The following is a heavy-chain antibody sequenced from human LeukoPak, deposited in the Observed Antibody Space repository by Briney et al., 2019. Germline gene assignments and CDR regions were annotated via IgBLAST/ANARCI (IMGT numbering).Heavy chain of an antibody. D-gene: IGHD1/OR15-1a*01. CDR1: GISVNSYA. CDR2: IWYDGSNR. CDR3: ARGGGRGNIPGPEY. Sequence: PGGSLRLSCTVPGISVNSYAMHWVRQPPGKGLEWVAVIWYDGSNRYYADSVRGRFTISRDSSKNTVYLQMNSLRAADTAVYYCARGGGRGNIPGPEYWGQGTLVPVSS. J-gene: IGHJ4*02. V-gene: IGHV3-33*01.